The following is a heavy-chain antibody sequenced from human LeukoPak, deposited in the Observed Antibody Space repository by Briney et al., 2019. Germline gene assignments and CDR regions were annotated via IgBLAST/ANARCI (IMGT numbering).Heavy chain of an antibody. Sequence: ASVKVSCKASGYTFTAYYIHWVRQAPGQGLEWMGWINPNSGGTNYAQKFQGRVTMTRDTSISTAYMDLSRLRSDDTAVYYCARGGRYCSTTSCLGEGYYFDYWGQGTLVTVCS. V-gene: IGHV1-2*02. CDR3: ARGGRYCSTTSCLGEGYYFDY. CDR2: INPNSGGT. J-gene: IGHJ4*02. CDR1: GYTFTAYY. D-gene: IGHD2-2*01.